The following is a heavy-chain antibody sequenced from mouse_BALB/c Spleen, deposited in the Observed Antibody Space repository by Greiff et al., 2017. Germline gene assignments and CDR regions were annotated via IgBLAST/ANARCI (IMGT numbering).Heavy chain of an antibody. D-gene: IGHD2-2*01. J-gene: IGHJ4*01. CDR1: GFNIKDTY. V-gene: IGHV14-3*02. Sequence: EVKLQESGAELVKPGASVKLSCTASGFNIKDTYMHWVKQRPEQGLEWIGRIDPANGNTKYDPKFQGKATITADTSSNTAYLQLSSLTSEDTAVYYCARFYYGYETGDYYAMDYWGQGTSVTVSS. CDR3: ARFYYGYETGDYYAMDY. CDR2: IDPANGNT.